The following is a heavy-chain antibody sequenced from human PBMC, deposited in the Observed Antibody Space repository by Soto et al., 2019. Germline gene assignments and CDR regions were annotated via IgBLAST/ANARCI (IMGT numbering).Heavy chain of an antibody. CDR2: IYYSGST. Sequence: PSETLSLTCTVSGGSISSYYWSWIRQPPGKGLEWIGYIYYSGSTNYNPSLKSRVTISVDTSKNQFSLKLSSVTAADTAVYYCARDRYDFWSGLGWFDPWGQGTLVTVSS. CDR3: ARDRYDFWSGLGWFDP. J-gene: IGHJ5*02. D-gene: IGHD3-3*01. V-gene: IGHV4-59*01. CDR1: GGSISSYY.